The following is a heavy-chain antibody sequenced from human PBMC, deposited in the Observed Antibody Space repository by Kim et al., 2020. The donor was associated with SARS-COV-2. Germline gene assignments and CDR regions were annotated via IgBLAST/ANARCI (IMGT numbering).Heavy chain of an antibody. Sequence: GGSLRLSCAASGFTFSSYWMHWVRQAPGKGLVWVSRINSDGSSTSYADSVKGRFTISRDNAKNTLYLQMNSLRAEDTAVYYCARDRALAEYSSGWYRYYYDMDVWGQVTTGTVSS. V-gene: IGHV3-74*01. CDR2: INSDGSST. CDR3: ARDRALAEYSSGWYRYYYDMDV. J-gene: IGHJ6*02. D-gene: IGHD6-19*01. CDR1: GFTFSSYW.